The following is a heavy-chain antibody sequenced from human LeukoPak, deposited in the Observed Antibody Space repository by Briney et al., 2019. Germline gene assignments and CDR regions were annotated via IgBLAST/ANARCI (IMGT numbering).Heavy chain of an antibody. CDR3: ASGYYYFMDV. CDR2: LYYTGTT. J-gene: IGHJ6*03. CDR1: GGSISSNY. Sequence: PSETQSLTCTVSGGSISSNYWSWVRQPPGKGLEWIGLLYYTGTTNYNSSLKGRATISADTSKKYFSLKLTSVTAADTAVYYCASGYYYFMDVWGKGTTVTVSS. V-gene: IGHV4-59*01. D-gene: IGHD6-13*01.